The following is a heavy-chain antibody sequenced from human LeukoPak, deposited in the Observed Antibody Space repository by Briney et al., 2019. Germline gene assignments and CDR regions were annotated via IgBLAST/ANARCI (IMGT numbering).Heavy chain of an antibody. D-gene: IGHD2-15*01. CDR2: INPNSGGT. CDR1: GYTFTGYY. Sequence: ASVKVSCKASGYTFTGYYMHWVRQAPGQGLEWMGWINPNSGGTNHAQKFQGRVTMTRDTSISTAYMELSRLRSDDTAVYYCARDVVVVVAATDYYYYGMDVWGQGTTVTVSS. CDR3: ARDVVVVVAATDYYYYGMDV. V-gene: IGHV1-2*02. J-gene: IGHJ6*02.